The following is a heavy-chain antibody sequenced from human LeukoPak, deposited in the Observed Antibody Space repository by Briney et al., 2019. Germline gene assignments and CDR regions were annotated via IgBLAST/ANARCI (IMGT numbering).Heavy chain of an antibody. CDR3: ARGRMCSSWHYFDY. CDR2: IDWDDDK. D-gene: IGHD6-13*01. CDR1: GFSLSTSGMC. V-gene: IGHV2-70*11. J-gene: IGHJ4*02. Sequence: ESGPTLVNPTQTLTLTCTFSGFSLSTSGMCVSWIHQPPGKALEWLARIDWDDDKYYSTSLKTRLTISKDTSKNQVVLTMTNMDPVDTATYYCARGRMCSSWHYFDYWGQGTLVTVSS.